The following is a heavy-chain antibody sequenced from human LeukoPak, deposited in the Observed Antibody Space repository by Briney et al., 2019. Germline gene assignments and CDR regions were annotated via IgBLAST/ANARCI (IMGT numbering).Heavy chain of an antibody. CDR2: IIPIFGTA. CDR3: ARDPPIAAPTLHAFDI. D-gene: IGHD6-13*01. J-gene: IGHJ3*02. V-gene: IGHV1-69*05. Sequence: SVKVSCKASGGTFSSYAISWVRQAPGQGLEWMGRIIPIFGTANYAQKFQGRVTITTDESTSTAYMELSSLRSEDTAVYYRARDPPIAAPTLHAFDIWGQGTMVTVSS. CDR1: GGTFSSYA.